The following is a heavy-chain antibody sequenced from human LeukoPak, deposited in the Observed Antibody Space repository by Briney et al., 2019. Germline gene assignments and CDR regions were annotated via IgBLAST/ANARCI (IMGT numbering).Heavy chain of an antibody. V-gene: IGHV3-21*01. CDR2: ISSSSSYI. Sequence: GGSLRLSCAASGFTFSSYSMNWVRQAPGKGLEWVSSISSSSSYIYYADSVKGRFTISRDNAKNTLYVQMNSLRAEDTAVYYCARDPQQFVRVYYPHMDVWGKGTTVTVSS. J-gene: IGHJ6*03. CDR1: GFTFSSYS. CDR3: ARDPQQFVRVYYPHMDV. D-gene: IGHD6-6*01.